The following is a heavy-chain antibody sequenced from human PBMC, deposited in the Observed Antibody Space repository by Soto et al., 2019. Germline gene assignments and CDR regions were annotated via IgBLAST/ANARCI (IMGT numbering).Heavy chain of an antibody. CDR1: GGSFSGYY. D-gene: IGHD3-10*01. V-gene: IGHV4-34*01. CDR2: INHSGST. Sequence: SETLSLTCAVYGGSFSGYYWSWIRQPPGKGLEWIGEINHSGSTNYNPSLKSRVTISVDTSKNQFSLKLSSVTAADTAVYYCASDTYGSGSYYIDYWGQGTLVTVSS. J-gene: IGHJ4*02. CDR3: ASDTYGSGSYYIDY.